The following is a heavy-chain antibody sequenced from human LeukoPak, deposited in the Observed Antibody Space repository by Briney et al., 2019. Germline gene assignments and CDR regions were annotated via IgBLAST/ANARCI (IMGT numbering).Heavy chain of an antibody. D-gene: IGHD6-13*01. Sequence: ASVKVSCKASGYTFTGYYMHWVRQAPRQGLEWMGWINPNSGGTNYAQKFQGRVTMTRDTSISTAYMELSRLRSDDTAVYYCARSVGDDLGYSSSWSWYYGMDVWGQGTTVTVSS. CDR3: ARSVGDDLGYSSSWSWYYGMDV. J-gene: IGHJ6*02. V-gene: IGHV1-2*02. CDR1: GYTFTGYY. CDR2: INPNSGGT.